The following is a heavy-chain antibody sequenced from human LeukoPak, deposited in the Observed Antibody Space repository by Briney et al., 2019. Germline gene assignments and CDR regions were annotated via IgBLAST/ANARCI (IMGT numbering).Heavy chain of an antibody. J-gene: IGHJ6*03. D-gene: IGHD1-1*01. CDR2: ISAYNGNT. V-gene: IGHV1-18*01. CDR3: ARGPVLYYYYYMDV. Sequence: GASVKVSCKTSGYTFTNYGISWVRQAPGQGLEWMGWISAYNGNTNYAQKLQGRVTMTTDTSTSTAYMELRSLRSGDTAVYYCARGPVLYYYYYMDVWGKGTTVTVSS. CDR1: GYTFTNYG.